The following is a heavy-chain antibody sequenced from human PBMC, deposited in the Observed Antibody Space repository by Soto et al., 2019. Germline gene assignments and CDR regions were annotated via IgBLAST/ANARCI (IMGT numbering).Heavy chain of an antibody. CDR3: ARGFIRPEIVVVPAAIDSLSWFAP. Sequence: ASVKVSCKASGYTFTSYCISWVRRAPVQGLEWMGWISAYNGNTNYAQKLQGRVTMTTDTSTSTAYMELRSLRSDDTAVYYCARGFIRPEIVVVPAAIDSLSWFAPWGQGPLVTVSS. CDR1: GYTFTSYC. J-gene: IGHJ5*02. V-gene: IGHV1-18*01. CDR2: ISAYNGNT. D-gene: IGHD2-2*01.